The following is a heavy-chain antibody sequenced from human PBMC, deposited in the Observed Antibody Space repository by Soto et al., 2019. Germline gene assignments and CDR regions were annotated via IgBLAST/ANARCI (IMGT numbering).Heavy chain of an antibody. J-gene: IGHJ4*02. CDR1: GGSISSGGYY. CDR2: IYYSGST. V-gene: IGHV4-31*03. D-gene: IGHD2-15*01. Sequence: QVQLQESGPGLVKPSQTLSLTCTVSGGSISSGGYYWSWIRQHPGKGLEWIGYIYYSGSTYYNPSLKSRVTISVDTSKNQLSLKMSSVTAADTAVYYCARVRNCIGGSCYSEASYFDYWGQGTLATVSS. CDR3: ARVRNCIGGSCYSEASYFDY.